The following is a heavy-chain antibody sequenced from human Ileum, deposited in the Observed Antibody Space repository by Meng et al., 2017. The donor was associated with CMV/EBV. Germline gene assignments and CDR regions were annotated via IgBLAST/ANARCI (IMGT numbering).Heavy chain of an antibody. CDR2: IAITGDT. D-gene: IGHD3-10*01. V-gene: IGHV3-13*01. Sequence: EVQLVESGGGLVQPGGSLRLSCVASGFIFSSYDMHWVRQATGKGLEWVSGIAITGDTFYSVSVKGRFTISRENAENSVYLQMNSLEAGDTAVYYCARERYGAGFWYFDLWGPGTLVTVSS. J-gene: IGHJ2*01. CDR1: GFIFSSYD. CDR3: ARERYGAGFWYFDL.